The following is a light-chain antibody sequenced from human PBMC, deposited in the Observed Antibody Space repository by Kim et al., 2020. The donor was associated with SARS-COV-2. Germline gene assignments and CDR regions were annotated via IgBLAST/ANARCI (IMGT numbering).Light chain of an antibody. CDR1: QDIGSS. J-gene: IGKJ4*01. CDR2: YAS. V-gene: IGKV1-27*01. Sequence: DIQMTQSPSSLSASVGDRVTITCRASQDIGSSLAWFQQRPGEAPKLLISYASALQSGVSSRFSGTGSGTDFTLTISSLQAEDVATYYCQKYDRVPLTFGGGTKVDIK. CDR3: QKYDRVPLT.